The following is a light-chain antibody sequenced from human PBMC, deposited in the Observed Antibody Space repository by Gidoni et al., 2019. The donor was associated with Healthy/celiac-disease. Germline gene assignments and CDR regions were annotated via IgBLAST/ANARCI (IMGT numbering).Light chain of an antibody. CDR2: DAS. J-gene: IGKJ4*01. CDR1: QSVSSY. V-gene: IGKV3-11*01. Sequence: IVLPQSPATLSLSPGERATLSCRASQSVSSYLAWYQQKPGQDPRLLIYDASNRATGIPARFSGSGSGTDCTITISSLEPEDFAVYYCQQRSNWPPLTFGGGTKVEIK. CDR3: QQRSNWPPLT.